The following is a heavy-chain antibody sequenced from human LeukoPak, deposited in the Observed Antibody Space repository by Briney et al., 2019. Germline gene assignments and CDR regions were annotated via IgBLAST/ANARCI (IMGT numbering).Heavy chain of an antibody. CDR2: MSPNSGNT. J-gene: IGHJ4*02. V-gene: IGHV1-8*01. D-gene: IGHD2-21*01. CDR1: GYTFTSYD. Sequence: GASVKVSCKASGYTFTSYDINWVRRATGQGLEWMGWMSPNSGNTGYAQKFQGRVTMTRSTSISTAYMELSSLRFEDTAVYYCTRSVRNGHIDYWGQGTLVTVSS. CDR3: TRSVRNGHIDY.